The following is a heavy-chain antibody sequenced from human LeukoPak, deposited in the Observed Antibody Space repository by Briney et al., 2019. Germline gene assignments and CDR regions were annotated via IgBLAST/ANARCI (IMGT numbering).Heavy chain of an antibody. CDR1: GYTFTNYY. V-gene: IGHV1-46*01. J-gene: IGHJ4*02. CDR2: INPSAGNT. Sequence: GASVKVSCKASGYTFTNYYVHWVRQAPGQGPEYMGIINPSAGNTNYAQKFRGRITMTRDTSTTTVYMEPSSLVSEDTAVYYCARERPSKCYFDYWGQGTLVTVSS. CDR3: ARERPSKCYFDY.